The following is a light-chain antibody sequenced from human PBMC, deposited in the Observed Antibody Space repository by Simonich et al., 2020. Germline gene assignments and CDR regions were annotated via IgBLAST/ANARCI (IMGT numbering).Light chain of an antibody. CDR1: SSDVGGYNY. CDR3: SSYAGSNPL. CDR2: EVS. Sequence: QSALTQPPSASGSPGQSVTISCTGTSSDVGGYNYVSWYQQHPGKAPKLMIYEVSKRPSGVPDGFSGSKSGNTASLTVSGLQAEDEADYYCSSYAGSNPLFGGGTKLTVL. V-gene: IGLV2-8*01. J-gene: IGLJ2*01.